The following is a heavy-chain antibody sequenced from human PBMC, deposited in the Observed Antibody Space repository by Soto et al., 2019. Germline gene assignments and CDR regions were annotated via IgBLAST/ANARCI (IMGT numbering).Heavy chain of an antibody. CDR3: AREGGESSDGLYYFDS. V-gene: IGHV4-30-4*01. J-gene: IGHJ4*02. CDR1: GGSTSSDNY. D-gene: IGHD3-16*01. Sequence: SETLSLTCTVSGGSTSSDNYWSWIRQPPGKGLEWIGHIYYSGNTDYNPSLKSRLAISIDTSKNQFSLKLSSVTAADTAVYFCAREGGESSDGLYYFDSWGQGSLVTSPQ. CDR2: IYYSGNT.